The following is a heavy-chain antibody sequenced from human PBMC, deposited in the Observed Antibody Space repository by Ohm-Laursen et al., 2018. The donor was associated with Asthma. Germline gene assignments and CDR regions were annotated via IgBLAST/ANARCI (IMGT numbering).Heavy chain of an antibody. Sequence: SLRLSCAASGFTVGSDYMTWVRQAPGKGLEWVAVISYDGSNKYYADSVKGRFTISRDNSKNTLYLQMNSLRAEDTAVYYCARDCGGDCSPLALEGGYFDYWGQGTLVTVSS. V-gene: IGHV3-30-3*01. J-gene: IGHJ4*02. CDR3: ARDCGGDCSPLALEGGYFDY. CDR1: GFTVGSDY. D-gene: IGHD2-21*01. CDR2: ISYDGSNK.